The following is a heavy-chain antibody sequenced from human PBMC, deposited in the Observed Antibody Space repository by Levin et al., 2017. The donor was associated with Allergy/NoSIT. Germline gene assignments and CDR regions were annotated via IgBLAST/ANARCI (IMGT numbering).Heavy chain of an antibody. CDR1: GYTFTTFV. V-gene: IGHV1-18*01. CDR3: ARGSFYDADGLHWFDP. J-gene: IGHJ5*02. Sequence: GESLKISCEASGYTFTTFVINWVRQAPGQGLEWMGWVNGYKGQTRYAQKFQGRVTMTIDTSTSTSYMELSSLRSDDTAVYYCARGSFYDADGLHWFDPWGQGTLVTVSS. CDR2: VNGYKGQT. D-gene: IGHD3-10*01.